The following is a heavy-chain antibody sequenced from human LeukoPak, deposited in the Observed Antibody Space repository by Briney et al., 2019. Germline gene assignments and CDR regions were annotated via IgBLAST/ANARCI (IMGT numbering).Heavy chain of an antibody. CDR2: INPNSGGT. D-gene: IGHD5-12*01. J-gene: IGHJ4*02. CDR1: GYTFTGYY. Sequence: ASVKVSCKASGYTFTGYYMHWVRQAPGQGLEWMGWINPNSGGTNYAQKFQGRVTMTRDMSISTAYMELSRLRSDDTAVYYCARDQGYSGYDPEIHWGQGTLVTVSS. V-gene: IGHV1-2*02. CDR3: ARDQGYSGYDPEIH.